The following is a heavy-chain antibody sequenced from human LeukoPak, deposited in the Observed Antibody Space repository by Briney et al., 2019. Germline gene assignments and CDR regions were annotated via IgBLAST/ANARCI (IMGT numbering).Heavy chain of an antibody. J-gene: IGHJ4*02. CDR2: INHSGST. CDR3: AVPAAMSDFDY. Sequence: SETLSLTCAVYGGSFSGYYWSWIRKPPGKGLEWIGEINHSGSTNYNPSLKSRVTISVDTSKNQFSLKLSSVTAADTAVYYCAVPAAMSDFDYWGQGTLVTVSS. D-gene: IGHD2-2*01. V-gene: IGHV4-34*01. CDR1: GGSFSGYY.